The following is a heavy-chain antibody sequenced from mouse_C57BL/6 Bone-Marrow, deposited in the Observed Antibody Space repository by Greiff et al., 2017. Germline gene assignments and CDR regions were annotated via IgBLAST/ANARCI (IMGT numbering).Heavy chain of an antibody. V-gene: IGHV5-12*01. Sequence: EVMLVESGGGLVQPGGSLKLSCAASGFTFSDYYVYWVRQPPEKRLEWVAYISNGGGSTYYPDTVKGRFTISRDNAKNTLYLQMSRLKSEDTAMYYCARQDYYGSSQYYYAMDYWGQGTSVTVSS. CDR1: GFTFSDYY. D-gene: IGHD1-1*01. J-gene: IGHJ4*01. CDR2: ISNGGGST. CDR3: ARQDYYGSSQYYYAMDY.